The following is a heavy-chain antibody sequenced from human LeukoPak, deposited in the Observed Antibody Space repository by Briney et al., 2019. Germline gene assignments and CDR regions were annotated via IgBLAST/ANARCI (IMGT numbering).Heavy chain of an antibody. CDR3: ARVMVRGVITDAFDI. V-gene: IGHV4-59*12. D-gene: IGHD3-10*01. J-gene: IGHJ3*02. Sequence: SETLSLTCTVSGGSISNYYWNWIRQPPGKGLEWIGYIYHSGGTYYNPSLKSRVTISVDRSKNQFSLKLSSVTAADTAVYYCARVMVRGVITDAFDIWGQGTMVTVSS. CDR2: IYHSGGT. CDR1: GGSISNYY.